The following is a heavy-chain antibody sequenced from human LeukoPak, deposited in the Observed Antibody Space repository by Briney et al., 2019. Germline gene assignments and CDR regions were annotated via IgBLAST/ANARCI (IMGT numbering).Heavy chain of an antibody. Sequence: ASETLSLTCSVSGASISSGLYYWSWIRQPAGKGLEWIGRIYSSGSTNYTPSLKSRVTILVDTSKNQISLKLRSVTAADTAVYYCARGRCSSTSCYRPNWFDPWGQGTLVTVSS. J-gene: IGHJ5*02. CDR2: IYSSGST. CDR1: GASISSGLYY. V-gene: IGHV4-61*02. D-gene: IGHD2-2*01. CDR3: ARGRCSSTSCYRPNWFDP.